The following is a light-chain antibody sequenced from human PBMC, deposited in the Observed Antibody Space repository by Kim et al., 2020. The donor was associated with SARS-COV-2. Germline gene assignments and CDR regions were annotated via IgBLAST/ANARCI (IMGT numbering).Light chain of an antibody. J-gene: IGLJ3*02. CDR1: NSDVGGYES. CDR2: DVK. V-gene: IGLV2-11*01. CDR3: CSYAGSYTWV. Sequence: GQSVTISFTGTNSDVGGYESVSWYQQSPGKAPKLVIFDVKKVPSGVTDRFYGSKSGTTASLTIYRLQAEDEADYFCCSYAGSYTWVFGGGTQLTVL.